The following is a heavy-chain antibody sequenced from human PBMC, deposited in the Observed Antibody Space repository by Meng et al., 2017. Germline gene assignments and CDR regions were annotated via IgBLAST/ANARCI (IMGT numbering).Heavy chain of an antibody. CDR1: DFTFSRYW. J-gene: IGHJ4*02. CDR2: INSDGSRT. CDR3: ARDHGPIDY. Sequence: VRRWRSGGAWVRVSRCLKLCCAAADFTFSRYWMDLVRQDKGKVVVWVKCINSDGSRTSYADSEKGRFTISRDNAKNTLYLQMNSLRAEDTTVYYCARDHGPIDYWGQGTLVTVSS. V-gene: IGHV3-74*01.